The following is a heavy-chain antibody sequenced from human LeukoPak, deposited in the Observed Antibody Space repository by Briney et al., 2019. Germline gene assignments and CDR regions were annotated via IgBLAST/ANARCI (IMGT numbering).Heavy chain of an antibody. V-gene: IGHV4-59*08. CDR2: IYYSGST. CDR1: GGSISSYY. Sequence: SETLSLTCTVSGGSISSYYWSWIRQPPGKGLEWIGYIYYSGSTNYNPSLKSRVTISVDTSKNQFSLKLSSVTATDTAVYYCARHRLQQLVASWFDPWGQRTLVTVSS. J-gene: IGHJ5*02. D-gene: IGHD6-13*01. CDR3: ARHRLQQLVASWFDP.